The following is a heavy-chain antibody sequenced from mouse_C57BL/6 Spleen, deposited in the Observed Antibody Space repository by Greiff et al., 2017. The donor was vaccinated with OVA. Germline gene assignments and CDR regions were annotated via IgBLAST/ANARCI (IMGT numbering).Heavy chain of an antibody. J-gene: IGHJ4*01. CDR3: ARMGGDYAMDY. Sequence: SGPELVKPGASVKISCKASGYAFSSSWMNWVKQRPGKGLEWIGRIYPGDGDTNYNGKLKGKATLTADKSSSTAYMQISSLTSEDSAVYFCARMGGDYAMDYWGQGTSVTVSS. CDR2: IYPGDGDT. V-gene: IGHV1-82*01. CDR1: GYAFSSSW.